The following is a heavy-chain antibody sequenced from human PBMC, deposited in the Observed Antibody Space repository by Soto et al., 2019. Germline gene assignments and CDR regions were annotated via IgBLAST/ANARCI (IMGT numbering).Heavy chain of an antibody. CDR1: GLSITDSEMG. D-gene: IGHD6-19*01. Sequence: QVTLKESGPVLVNPTETLTLRCTVSGLSITDSEMGVSWIRQPPGQPLEWLAHIDSSGEKSYRTFLKSRPAISKDTSKSQIVLTMTNMDPADTATYYCARRHLAVAVSPWFDPWGQGIPVTVSS. V-gene: IGHV2-26*01. CDR3: ARRHLAVAVSPWFDP. CDR2: IDSSGEK. J-gene: IGHJ5*02.